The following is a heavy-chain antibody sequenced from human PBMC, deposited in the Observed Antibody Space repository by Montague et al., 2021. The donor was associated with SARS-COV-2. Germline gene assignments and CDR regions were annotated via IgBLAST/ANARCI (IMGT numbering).Heavy chain of an antibody. D-gene: IGHD6-19*01. V-gene: IGHV6-1*01. CDR2: TYYRSKWYN. CDR1: GDSVSSNSAA. Sequence: CAISGDSVSSNSAAWNWIRQSPSRGLEWLGRTYYRSKWYNDYAVSVKSRITINPDTSKNQFSLQLNSVTPEDTAVYYCARNIAVAGRAEGLDYWGQGTLVTVSS. J-gene: IGHJ4*02. CDR3: ARNIAVAGRAEGLDY.